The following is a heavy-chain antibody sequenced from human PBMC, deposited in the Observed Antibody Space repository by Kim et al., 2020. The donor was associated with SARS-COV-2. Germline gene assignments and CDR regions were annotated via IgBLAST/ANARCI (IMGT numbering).Heavy chain of an antibody. CDR3: AENGIPVRGQCDFDL. CDR2: LRDSGGDT. J-gene: IGHJ2*01. Sequence: GGSLRLSCAASGFTFSSFAMTWVRQAPGKGLEWVSILRDSGGDTYYADSVKGRFTISRDNSKNTLYLQMNSLRAEDTAVYYCAENGIPVRGQCDFDLWGHGTLVTVSS. CDR1: GFTFSSFA. V-gene: IGHV3-23*01. D-gene: IGHD1-20*01.